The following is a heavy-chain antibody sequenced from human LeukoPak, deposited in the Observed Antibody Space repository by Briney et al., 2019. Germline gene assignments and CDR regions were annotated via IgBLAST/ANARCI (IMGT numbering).Heavy chain of an antibody. CDR2: INPSGGTT. V-gene: IGHV1-46*01. D-gene: IGHD2-2*01. Sequence: ASVKVSCKASGYTFTSYYMHWVRQAPGQGLEWMGIINPSGGTTSYSQKFQGRVTMTSDTSTSTVNMYLSTLRSEDTAVYYCARARVPGWFDPWGQGTLVTVSS. J-gene: IGHJ5*02. CDR1: GYTFTSYY. CDR3: ARARVPGWFDP.